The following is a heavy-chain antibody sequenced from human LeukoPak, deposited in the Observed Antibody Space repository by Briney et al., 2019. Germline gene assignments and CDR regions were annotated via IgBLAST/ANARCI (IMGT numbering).Heavy chain of an antibody. Sequence: SETLSLTCTVSGGSISSGGYYWSWIRQHPGKGLEWIGYIYYSWSTYYNPSLKSRVTISVDTSKNQFSLNLSSVTAADTAVYYCARGLYYYDSSGRYYYYYYGMDVWGQGTTVTVSS. CDR2: IYYSWST. V-gene: IGHV4-31*03. D-gene: IGHD3-22*01. J-gene: IGHJ6*02. CDR1: GGSISSGGYY. CDR3: ARGLYYYDSSGRYYYYYYGMDV.